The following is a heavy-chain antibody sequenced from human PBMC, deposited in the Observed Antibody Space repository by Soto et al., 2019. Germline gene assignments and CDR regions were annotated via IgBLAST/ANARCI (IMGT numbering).Heavy chain of an antibody. D-gene: IGHD3-3*01. V-gene: IGHV1-18*01. J-gene: IGHJ6*02. CDR3: ARESPFDFGVFINASYYYGIDV. CDR1: GYTFTSYG. CDR2: ISAYNGNT. Sequence: GASVKVYCKASGYTFTSYGISWVRQAPGQGLEWMGWISAYNGNTNYAQKLQGRVTMTTDTSTSTAYMELRSLRSDDTAVYYCARESPFDFGVFINASYYYGIDVLAQGNTVTVSS.